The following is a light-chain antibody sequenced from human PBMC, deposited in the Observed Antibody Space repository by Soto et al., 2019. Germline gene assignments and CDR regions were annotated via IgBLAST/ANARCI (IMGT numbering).Light chain of an antibody. CDR1: SSNIGSNP. J-gene: IGLJ1*01. V-gene: IGLV1-44*01. Sequence: QSVVTQPPSASGTPGQRVTISCFGSSSNIGSNPVNWYQQLPGTAPKLLSYSNDQRPSGVPDRFSGSKSGTSASLAISGLQSDDDADYYCASWDDRLNGLFVFGTGTKITVL. CDR2: SND. CDR3: ASWDDRLNGLFV.